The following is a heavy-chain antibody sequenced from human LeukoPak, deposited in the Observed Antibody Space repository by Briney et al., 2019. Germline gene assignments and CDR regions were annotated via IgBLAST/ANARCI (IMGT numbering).Heavy chain of an antibody. CDR1: GGSFGRYA. CDR3: ARSQGYSYGSSY. D-gene: IGHD5-18*01. CDR2: IVPILGTA. V-gene: IGHV1-69*13. Sequence: ASVTVSCTAPGGSFGRYAVSWVRQAPGQGLEWMGGIVPILGTANYAQKFQGRVTITADDSTGTAYMELTSLRSADTAVYYCARSQGYSYGSSYWGQGTLVTVSS. J-gene: IGHJ4*02.